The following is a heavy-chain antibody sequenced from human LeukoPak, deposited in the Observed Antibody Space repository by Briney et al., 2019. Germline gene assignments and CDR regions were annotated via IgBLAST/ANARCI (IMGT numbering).Heavy chain of an antibody. CDR1: AGSFTGVY. D-gene: IGHD2-2*02. Sequence: RSQTLCLSCAVSAGSFTGVYWGGVRHTPGKRLWWSGGINNRVSTNYNPSLKSRVTISVDTSKNQFSLKLSSVTAADTAVYYCATGRNVVVPAAILGVGPWYYYYMDVWGKGTTVTVSS. J-gene: IGHJ6*03. V-gene: IGHV4-34*01. CDR3: ATGRNVVVPAAILGVGPWYYYYMDV. CDR2: INNRVST.